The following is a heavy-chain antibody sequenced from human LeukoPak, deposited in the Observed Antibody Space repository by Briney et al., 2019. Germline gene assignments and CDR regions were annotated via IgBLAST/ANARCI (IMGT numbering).Heavy chain of an antibody. Sequence: GGSLRLSCAASGFTFSNAWMSWVRQAPGKGLEWVGRIKSKTDGGTTDYAAPVKGRFTISRDDSKNTLYLQMNSLKTEDTAVYYRTTGCSMVQPIHDYYYYYMDVWGKGTTVTVSS. J-gene: IGHJ6*03. CDR1: GFTFSNAW. CDR3: TTGCSMVQPIHDYYYYYMDV. D-gene: IGHD3-10*01. V-gene: IGHV3-15*01. CDR2: IKSKTDGGTT.